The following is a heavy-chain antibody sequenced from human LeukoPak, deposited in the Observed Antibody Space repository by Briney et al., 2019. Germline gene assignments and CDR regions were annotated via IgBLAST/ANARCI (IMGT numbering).Heavy chain of an antibody. D-gene: IGHD1-1*01. CDR3: ARGNDLGAFDI. Sequence: SETLSLTCTVSGGSTSRDYWSWIRQPPGKGLEWIGYIYYTGSTNYNPSLKSRVTMSVDTSKNQFSLKLSSVTAADTAVYYCARGNDLGAFDIWGQGTMVTVSS. J-gene: IGHJ3*02. V-gene: IGHV4-59*12. CDR1: GGSTSRDY. CDR2: IYYTGST.